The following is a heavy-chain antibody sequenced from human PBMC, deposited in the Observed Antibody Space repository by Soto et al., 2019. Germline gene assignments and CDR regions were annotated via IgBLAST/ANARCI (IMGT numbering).Heavy chain of an antibody. CDR3: ARGPIVFMITPNDAFDI. Sequence: QVQLQQWGAGLLKPSETLSLTCAVYGGSFSGYYWSWIRQPPGKGLEWIGEINHSGSTNYNPSLKSRVTISVDTSKNQFSLKLSSVTAADTAVYYCARGPIVFMITPNDAFDIWGQGTMVTVSS. J-gene: IGHJ3*02. V-gene: IGHV4-34*01. CDR1: GGSFSGYY. D-gene: IGHD3-16*01. CDR2: INHSGST.